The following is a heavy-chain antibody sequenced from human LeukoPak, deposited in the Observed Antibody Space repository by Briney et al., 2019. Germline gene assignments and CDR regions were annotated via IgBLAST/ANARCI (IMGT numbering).Heavy chain of an antibody. CDR1: GFTFSSYA. CDR3: ARDLDIAVAGFDY. D-gene: IGHD6-19*01. Sequence: GESLRLSCAASGFTFSSYAMHWVRQAPGKGLEWVAVISYDGSNKYYADSVKGRFTISRDNSKNTLYLQMNSLRTEDTAVYYCARDLDIAVAGFDYWGQGTLVTVSS. V-gene: IGHV3-30*04. J-gene: IGHJ4*02. CDR2: ISYDGSNK.